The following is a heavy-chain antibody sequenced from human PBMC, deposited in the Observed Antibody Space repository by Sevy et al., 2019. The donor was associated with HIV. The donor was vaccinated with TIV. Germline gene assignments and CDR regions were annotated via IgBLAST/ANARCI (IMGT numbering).Heavy chain of an antibody. CDR2: IRSKAYGGTT. CDR3: TRDRRYYGSGSYYGDYYYYYGMDV. CDR1: GFTFGDYA. V-gene: IGHV3-49*03. Sequence: GGSLRLSCTASGFTFGDYAMSWFRQAPGKGLEWVGFIRSKAYGGTTEYAASVKGRFTISRDDSKRIAYLQMNSLKTEDTAVYYCTRDRRYYGSGSYYGDYYYYYGMDVWGQGTTVTVSS. J-gene: IGHJ6*02. D-gene: IGHD3-10*01.